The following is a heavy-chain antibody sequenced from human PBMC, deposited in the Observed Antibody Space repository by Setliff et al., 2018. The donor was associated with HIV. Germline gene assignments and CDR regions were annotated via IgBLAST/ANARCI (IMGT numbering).Heavy chain of an antibody. CDR1: GFSFSRYT. CDR2: ITSNLNY. J-gene: IGHJ4*02. CDR3: AKGDSFVFSYVYPDY. Sequence: GGSLRLSCVASGFSFSRYTMMWVRQTPGKGLEWVSSITSNLNYKYADSVKGQFTISRDNTKNSLYLQMNSLRAEDTAVYYCAKGDSFVFSYVYPDYWGPGTLVTVSS. V-gene: IGHV3-21*01. D-gene: IGHD3-22*01.